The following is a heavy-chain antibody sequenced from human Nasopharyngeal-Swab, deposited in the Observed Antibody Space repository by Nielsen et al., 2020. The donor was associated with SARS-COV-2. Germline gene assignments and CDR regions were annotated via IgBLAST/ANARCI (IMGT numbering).Heavy chain of an antibody. V-gene: IGHV3-11*06. J-gene: IGHJ6*02. CDR2: ISSSSYT. D-gene: IGHD3-9*01. Sequence: GCLRLACVASGLTFSEYYMRWIRQAEGKGLEWDSYISSSSYTNYADSVKGRFTISRDNPMNSLYMQINSLRAEHTAVYYFARVSPPHLTGPYYYYGMDVWGQGTTVTVSS. CDR1: GLTFSEYY. CDR3: ARVSPPHLTGPYYYYGMDV.